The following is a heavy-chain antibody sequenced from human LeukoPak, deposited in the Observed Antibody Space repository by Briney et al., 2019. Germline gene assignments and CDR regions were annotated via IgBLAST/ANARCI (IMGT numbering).Heavy chain of an antibody. CDR2: MNPNNGRT. CDR1: GYTFTSYD. V-gene: IGHV1-8*01. D-gene: IGHD2-2*01. J-gene: IGHJ4*02. CDR3: ARNLAMTGDFDN. Sequence: ASVKVSCKTSGYTFTSYDINWVRQAPGQGLEWLGWMNPNNGRTGYAQTFQGRVTMTRDTSISTAYMELRSLRSEDTAVYYCARNLAMTGDFDNWGQGTLVTVS.